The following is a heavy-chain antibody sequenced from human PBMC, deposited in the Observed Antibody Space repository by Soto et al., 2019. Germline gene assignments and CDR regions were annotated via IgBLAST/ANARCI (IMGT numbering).Heavy chain of an antibody. CDR1: GFTFSNYA. V-gene: IGHV3-23*01. J-gene: IGHJ4*02. CDR2: INIVGGNT. CDR3: TTNYYFDS. Sequence: VQLLESGGGLVQPGGSLRLSCAASGFTFSNYAMSWVRQAPGKALEWVSSINIVGGNTNYADSVRGRFTMSRDDSKNTVFLQMNSLRAEDPAIYYCTTNYYFDSWGQGTLVTVSS.